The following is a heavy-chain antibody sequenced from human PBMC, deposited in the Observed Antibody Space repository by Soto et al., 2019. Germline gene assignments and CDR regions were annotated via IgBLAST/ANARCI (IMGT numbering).Heavy chain of an antibody. J-gene: IGHJ5*02. CDR3: AWAYCGGDCYTNWFDP. V-gene: IGHV1-18*04. Sequence: ASVKVSFKASGYTFTSYGISWVRQAPGQGLEWMGWISAYNGNTNYAQELQGRVTMTTDTSTSTAYMELRSLRSDDTAVYYCAWAYCGGDCYTNWFDPWGQGTLVTVSS. CDR1: GYTFTSYG. CDR2: ISAYNGNT. D-gene: IGHD2-21*02.